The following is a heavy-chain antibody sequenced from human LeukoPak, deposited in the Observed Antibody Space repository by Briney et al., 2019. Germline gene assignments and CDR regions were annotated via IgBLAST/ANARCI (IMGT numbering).Heavy chain of an antibody. CDR3: ARGTLPAAYYYMDV. CDR2: IIPIFGTA. CDR1: GGTFSSYA. D-gene: IGHD2-2*01. V-gene: IGHV1-69*13. Sequence: GASVNASCKASGGTFSSYAISWVRQAPGQGLEWMGGIIPIFGTANYAQKFQGRVTITADESTSTAYMELSSLRSEDTAVYYCARGTLPAAYYYMDVWGKGTTVTVSS. J-gene: IGHJ6*03.